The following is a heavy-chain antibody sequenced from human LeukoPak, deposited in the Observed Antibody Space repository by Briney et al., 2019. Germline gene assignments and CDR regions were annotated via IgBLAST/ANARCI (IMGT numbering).Heavy chain of an antibody. CDR1: GYTFTGYY. Sequence: ASVKVSCKASGYTFTGYYMHWVRQAPGQGLEWMGWISPNSGGTNYAQKFQGRVTMTRDTSISTAYMGLSRLRSDDTAVYYCARGGRYCSGGSCYQDYWGQGTLVTVSS. CDR3: ARGGRYCSGGSCYQDY. D-gene: IGHD2-15*01. CDR2: ISPNSGGT. J-gene: IGHJ4*02. V-gene: IGHV1-2*02.